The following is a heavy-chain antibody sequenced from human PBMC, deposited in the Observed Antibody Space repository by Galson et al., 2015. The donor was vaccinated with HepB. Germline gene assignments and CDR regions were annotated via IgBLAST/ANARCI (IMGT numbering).Heavy chain of an antibody. CDR2: ISGSGGST. J-gene: IGHJ4*02. CDR3: AKAGRRIMITFGGVIGDFDY. V-gene: IGHV3-23*01. Sequence: SLRLSCAASGFTFSSYAMSWVRQAPGKGLEWVSAISGSGGSTYYADSVKGRFTISRDNSKNTLYLQMNSLRAEDTAVYYCAKAGRRIMITFGGVIGDFDYWGQGTLVTVSS. CDR1: GFTFSSYA. D-gene: IGHD3-16*02.